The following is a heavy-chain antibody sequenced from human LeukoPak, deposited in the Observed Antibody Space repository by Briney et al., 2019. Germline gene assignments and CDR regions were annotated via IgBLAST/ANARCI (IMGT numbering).Heavy chain of an antibody. CDR1: GGSISSGGYS. V-gene: IGHV4-30-2*01. CDR2: INHSGST. J-gene: IGHJ4*02. D-gene: IGHD3-22*01. CDR3: ARRRTTWSRPVYDSSGPYAPIRDY. Sequence: PSETLSLTCAVSGGSISSGGYSGSWIRQPPGKGLEWIGEINHSGSTNYNPSLKSRVTISVDTSKNQFSLKLSSVTAADTAVYYCARRRTTWSRPVYDSSGPYAPIRDYWGQGTLVTVSS.